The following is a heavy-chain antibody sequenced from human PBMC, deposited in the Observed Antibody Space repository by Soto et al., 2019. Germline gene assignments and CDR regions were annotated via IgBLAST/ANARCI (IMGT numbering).Heavy chain of an antibody. CDR3: ARDRRSGSRYYHYGMDV. Sequence: PSETLSLTCTVSGGSISSYYWSWIRQPPGKGLEWIGYIYYSGSTNYNPSLKSRVTISVDTSKNQFSLKLSSVTAADTAVYYCARDRRSGSRYYHYGMDVWGQGTTVTVSS. CDR1: GGSISSYY. J-gene: IGHJ6*02. V-gene: IGHV4-59*01. CDR2: IYYSGST. D-gene: IGHD1-26*01.